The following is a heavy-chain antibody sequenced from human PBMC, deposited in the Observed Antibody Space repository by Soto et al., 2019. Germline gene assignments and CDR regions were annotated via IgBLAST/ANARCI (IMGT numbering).Heavy chain of an antibody. V-gene: IGHV1-3*01. CDR1: GYTFTSYP. CDR3: ARSGYTYDSPYCGMDV. Sequence: ASVKVSCKASGYTFTSYPTHWVRQAPGQRLEWMGWIDAGNGNTKYSQKFRGRLTFTTDTSASTAYMDLSSLRSEDTAVYYCARSGYTYDSPYCGMDVCTTGSTVT. J-gene: IGHJ6*04. CDR2: IDAGNGNT. D-gene: IGHD5-18*01.